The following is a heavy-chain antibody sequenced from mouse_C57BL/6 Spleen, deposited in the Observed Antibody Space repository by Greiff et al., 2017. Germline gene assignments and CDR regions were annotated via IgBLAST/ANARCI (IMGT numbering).Heavy chain of an antibody. CDR3: ARRDYYGSSYGYFDV. CDR2: IYPGDGDT. V-gene: IGHV1-82*01. CDR1: GYAFSSSW. D-gene: IGHD1-1*01. J-gene: IGHJ1*03. Sequence: QVQLQQSGPELVKPGASVTLSCKASGYAFSSSWMNWVKQRPGKGLEWIGRIYPGDGDTTYNGKCKGKATLTADKSSSTAYMQLSSLTSEDSAVYFCARRDYYGSSYGYFDVWGTGTTVTVSS.